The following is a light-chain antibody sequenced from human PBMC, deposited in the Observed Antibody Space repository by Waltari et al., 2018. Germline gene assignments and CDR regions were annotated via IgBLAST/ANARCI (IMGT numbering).Light chain of an antibody. Sequence: DIQMTQSPSSLSASVGDRVTITCRASQTISRYLNWYQQKLGKAPNLLIYAASSLQSGVPSSFSGSGSGRDFTLIITSLQPEDFATYYCQQSYSFTRTFGQGTKVEIK. CDR1: QTISRY. J-gene: IGKJ1*01. CDR2: AAS. CDR3: QQSYSFTRT. V-gene: IGKV1-39*01.